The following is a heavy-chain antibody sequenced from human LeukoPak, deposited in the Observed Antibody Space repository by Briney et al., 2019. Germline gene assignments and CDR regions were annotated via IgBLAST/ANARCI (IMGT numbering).Heavy chain of an antibody. V-gene: IGHV3-21*01. CDR2: IISSSGYI. J-gene: IGHJ6*03. D-gene: IGHD2-2*01. Sequence: PGGSLRLSCAAAGFTFTGYAMNWVRQAPGKGLEWVSSIISSSGYIYYADSVKGRFTISRDNAKKSLYLQMSSLRAEDTAVYCCARVHCSSTSCYPYYMDVWGKGTTATVSS. CDR3: ARVHCSSTSCYPYYMDV. CDR1: GFTFTGYA.